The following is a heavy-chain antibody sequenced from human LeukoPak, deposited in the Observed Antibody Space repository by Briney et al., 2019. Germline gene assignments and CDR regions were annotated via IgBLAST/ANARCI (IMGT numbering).Heavy chain of an antibody. CDR3: ARDIGNSGFNLDY. V-gene: IGHV3-33*01. CDR1: GFTFSTHG. CDR2: MWHDGGRK. J-gene: IGHJ4*02. Sequence: GGSLRLSCVVSGFTFSTHGFHWVRQAPGKGLEWVSVMWHDGGRKECADSVRGRFTITRDNSNLYLQMNSLRAEDTAIYYCARDIGNSGFNLDYWGQGTPVTVSS. D-gene: IGHD5-12*01.